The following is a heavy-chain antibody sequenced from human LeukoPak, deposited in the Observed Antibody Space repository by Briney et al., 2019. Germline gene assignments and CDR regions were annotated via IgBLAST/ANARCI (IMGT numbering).Heavy chain of an antibody. CDR1: GFTFSSYG. V-gene: IGHV3-30*02. D-gene: IGHD5-24*01. CDR3: AKDMDGNNPAFDY. CDR2: IRYDGSNK. J-gene: IGHJ4*02. Sequence: GGSLRLSCAASGFTFSSYGMHWVRQAPGKGLEWVAFIRYDGSNKYYADSVKGRFTISRDNSKNTLYLQMNSLRAEDTAVYYCAKDMDGNNPAFDYWGPGTLVTVSS.